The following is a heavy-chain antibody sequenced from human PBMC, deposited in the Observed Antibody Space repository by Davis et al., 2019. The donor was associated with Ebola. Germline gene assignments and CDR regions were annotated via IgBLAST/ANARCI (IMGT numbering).Heavy chain of an antibody. Sequence: AASVKVSCKASGYTFTTYALHWVRQAPGQSLEWMGWMNAGNGDTKYSEKFQGRVTMTTDPSTSTAYMELRSLRSDDTAVYYCARSIAATTGWFDPWGQGTLVTVSS. CDR3: ARSIAATTGWFDP. J-gene: IGHJ5*02. V-gene: IGHV1-3*01. CDR1: GYTFTTYA. D-gene: IGHD6-25*01. CDR2: MNAGNGDT.